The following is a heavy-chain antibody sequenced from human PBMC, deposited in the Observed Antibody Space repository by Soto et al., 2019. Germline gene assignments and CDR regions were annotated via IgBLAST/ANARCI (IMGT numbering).Heavy chain of an antibody. V-gene: IGHV3-30*03. CDR3: ASGWGSWSGYLNWFDP. D-gene: IGHD3-3*01. CDR2: ITYDGNNK. Sequence: QPGGSLRLSCAASGFTFGSYGLHWVRQAPGKGLEWVAVITYDGNNKYYADSVKGRFTISRDNSKNTQYLQMNSLRAEDTAVYYCASGWGSWSGYLNWFDPWGQGTLVTVSS. J-gene: IGHJ5*02. CDR1: GFTFGSYG.